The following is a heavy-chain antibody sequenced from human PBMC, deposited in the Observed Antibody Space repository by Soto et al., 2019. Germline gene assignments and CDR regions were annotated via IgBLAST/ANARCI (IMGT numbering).Heavy chain of an antibody. Sequence: EVQLVESGGGLVQPGGSLRLSCAASGFTFSSYSMNWVRQAPGKGLEWVSYISGSGTTIYYADSVKGRFTVSRDNAKNSLYLQLNSLRAEDMAVYYCARTWYSSGWGWFDPWGQGTLVTVPS. CDR1: GFTFSSYS. D-gene: IGHD6-19*01. J-gene: IGHJ5*02. V-gene: IGHV3-48*01. CDR2: ISGSGTTI. CDR3: ARTWYSSGWGWFDP.